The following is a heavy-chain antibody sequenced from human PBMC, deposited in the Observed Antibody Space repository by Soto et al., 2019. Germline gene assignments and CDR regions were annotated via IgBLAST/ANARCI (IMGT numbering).Heavy chain of an antibody. D-gene: IGHD6-13*01. V-gene: IGHV5-51*01. CDR3: ARWYSSSHDAFDI. J-gene: IGHJ3*02. Sequence: PGESLKISCEGSGYSFTTYWIAWVRQMPGKGLEWMGIIYPGDSDTRYSPSFQGQVTISADKSISTAYLQWSSLKASDTAMYYCARWYSSSHDAFDIWGQGTMVTVSS. CDR1: GYSFTTYW. CDR2: IYPGDSDT.